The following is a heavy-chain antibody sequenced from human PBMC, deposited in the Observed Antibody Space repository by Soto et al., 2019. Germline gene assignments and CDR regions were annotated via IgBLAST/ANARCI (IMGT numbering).Heavy chain of an antibody. D-gene: IGHD3-10*01. CDR1: GASISSGGSS. CDR2: IYHSGIN. J-gene: IGHJ6*02. Sequence: QLQLQESGSGLVKPSQTLSLTCAVSGASISSGGSSWSWIRQAPGTGLEWIGYIYHSGINNYNPSLKSRVTISVDKSQNQFSLSLSFVTAADTAVYYCARGLAVRGSYGLDVWGQGTTVTVSS. CDR3: ARGLAVRGSYGLDV. V-gene: IGHV4-30-2*01.